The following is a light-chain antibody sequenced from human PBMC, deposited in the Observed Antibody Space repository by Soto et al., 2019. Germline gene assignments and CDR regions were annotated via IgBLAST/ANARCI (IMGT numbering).Light chain of an antibody. Sequence: QSALTQPRSVSGSPGQSVTISCTGTSSDVGRYNYVSWYQQHPGKAPKLMIYDVSKRPSGVTDRFSGSKSGNTASLTISGLQAEDEADYYCCSYAGSYGVVFGGGTQLTVL. V-gene: IGLV2-11*01. J-gene: IGLJ2*01. CDR3: CSYAGSYGVV. CDR2: DVS. CDR1: SSDVGRYNY.